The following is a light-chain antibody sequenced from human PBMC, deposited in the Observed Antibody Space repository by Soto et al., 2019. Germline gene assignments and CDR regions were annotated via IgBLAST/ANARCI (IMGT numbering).Light chain of an antibody. J-gene: IGKJ5*01. CDR2: DAS. CDR1: QSVSSY. V-gene: IGKV3-11*01. Sequence: EFVLTQSPATLSLSQVERATLSFRASQSVSSYLAWYQQKPGQAPRLLIYDASNRATGIPARFSGTGSGTDFTLTINNLEPEDFAVYYCQVRTNWSIAFGRGTRLEIK. CDR3: QVRTNWSIA.